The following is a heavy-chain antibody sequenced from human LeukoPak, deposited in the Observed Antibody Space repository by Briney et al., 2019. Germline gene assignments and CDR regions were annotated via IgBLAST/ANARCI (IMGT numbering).Heavy chain of an antibody. V-gene: IGHV3-23*01. CDR3: AKVCTIFGVVITQYFQH. D-gene: IGHD3-3*01. CDR1: GFTFSSYS. CDR2: ISGSGGST. J-gene: IGHJ1*01. Sequence: GGSLRLSCAASGFTFSSYSMSWVRQAPGKGLEWVSAISGSGGSTYYADSVEGRFTISRDNSKNTLYLQMNSLRAEDTAVYYCAKVCTIFGVVITQYFQHWGQGTLVTVSS.